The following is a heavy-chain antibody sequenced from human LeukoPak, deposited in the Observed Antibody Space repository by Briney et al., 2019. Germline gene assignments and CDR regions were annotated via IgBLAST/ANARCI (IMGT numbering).Heavy chain of an antibody. V-gene: IGHV3-7*01. J-gene: IGHJ4*02. CDR2: IKQDGSEK. CDR1: GFTFSSYW. D-gene: IGHD6-19*01. CDR3: ATEASSGLED. Sequence: GGSLRLSCAASGFTFSSYWMSWVRQAPGKGLEWVANIKQDGSEKYYLDSVKGRFTISRDYAENSLYLQMNSLRAEDTAVYYCATEASSGLEDWGQGILVTVSS.